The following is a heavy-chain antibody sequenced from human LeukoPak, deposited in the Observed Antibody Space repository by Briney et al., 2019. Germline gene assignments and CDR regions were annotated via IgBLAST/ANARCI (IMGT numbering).Heavy chain of an antibody. V-gene: IGHV1-2*02. CDR2: INPNSGGT. CDR1: GYTFTGYY. CDR3: ARATALLWFGESPFDY. J-gene: IGHJ4*02. D-gene: IGHD3-10*01. Sequence: ASVKVSCKASGYTFTGYYMHWVRQAPGQGLEWMGWINPNSGGTNYAQKFQGRVTMTRDTSISTAYMELGRLRSDDTAVYYCARATALLWFGESPFDYWGQGTLVTVSS.